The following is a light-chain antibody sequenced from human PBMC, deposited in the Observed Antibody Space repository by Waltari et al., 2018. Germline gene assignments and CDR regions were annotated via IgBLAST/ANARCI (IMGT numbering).Light chain of an antibody. J-gene: IGKJ4*01. CDR2: WAS. CDR3: QQRHNWPLT. Sequence: DIVMTQSPDSLAVSLGERATINCKSSQTISYSSNNKNYLAWYQKKPGQPPRLLISWASSRESGVPDRFSGSGSGTDFSLSISSLEPEDFAVYYCQQRHNWPLTFGGGTKVEIK. V-gene: IGKV4-1*01. CDR1: QTISYSSNNKNY.